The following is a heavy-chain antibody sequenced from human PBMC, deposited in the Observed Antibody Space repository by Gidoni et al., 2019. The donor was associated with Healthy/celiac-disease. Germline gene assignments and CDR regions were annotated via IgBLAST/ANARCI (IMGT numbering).Heavy chain of an antibody. V-gene: IGHV4-4*07. J-gene: IGHJ4*02. CDR1: GGSISSYY. Sequence: QVQLQESGPGLVKPAETLSPTCTVSGGSISSYYWDWIRQPAGKGLEWMGRIYTSGSTNSTPSLKSRVTMSVDTSKNQFSLKLSSVTAADTAVYYCARDGTAVAGRGPVYWGQGTLVTVSS. D-gene: IGHD6-19*01. CDR2: IYTSGST. CDR3: ARDGTAVAGRGPVY.